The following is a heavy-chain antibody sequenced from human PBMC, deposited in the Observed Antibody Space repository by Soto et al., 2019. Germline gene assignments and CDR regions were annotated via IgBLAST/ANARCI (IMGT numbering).Heavy chain of an antibody. J-gene: IGHJ6*02. CDR1: GYTFTGYY. V-gene: IGHV1-2*04. D-gene: IGHD6-19*01. Sequence: GASVKVSCKASGYTFTGYYMHWVRQAPGQGLEWMGWINPNSGDTNYAQKFQGWVTMTRDTSISTAYMELSRLRSDDTAVYYCARDTRIAVAGTLYYYYGMDVWGQGTTVTVSS. CDR3: ARDTRIAVAGTLYYYYGMDV. CDR2: INPNSGDT.